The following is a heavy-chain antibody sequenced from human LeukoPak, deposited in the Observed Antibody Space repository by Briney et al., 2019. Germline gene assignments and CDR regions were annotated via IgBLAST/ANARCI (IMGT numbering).Heavy chain of an antibody. CDR3: AAEHDGFDI. CDR1: KFSFSNSW. Sequence: GGSLRLSRAASKFSFSNSWMHWVRQTPGKGLEWVSSIRGDGGDTTYADSVKGRFTISRDNAKNTLYLQMNSLRADDTAVYYCAAEHDGFDIWGQGTMVTVSS. V-gene: IGHV3-74*01. J-gene: IGHJ3*02. CDR2: IRGDGGDT.